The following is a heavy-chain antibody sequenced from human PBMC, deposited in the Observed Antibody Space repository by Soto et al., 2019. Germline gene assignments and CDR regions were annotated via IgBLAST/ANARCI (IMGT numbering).Heavy chain of an antibody. J-gene: IGHJ4*02. CDR1: GGSISSGGYS. D-gene: IGHD5-12*01. CDR3: ASNRGGYSGFYHYY. V-gene: IGHV4-30-2*01. CDR2: IYHSGST. Sequence: QLQLQESGSGLVKPSQTLSLTCAVSGGSISSGGYSWSWIRQPPGKGLEWIGYIYHSGSTYYNPSLKSRVTISVDMSKNQFPLKLSSVTAADTAVYYCASNRGGYSGFYHYYWGQGTLVTVSS.